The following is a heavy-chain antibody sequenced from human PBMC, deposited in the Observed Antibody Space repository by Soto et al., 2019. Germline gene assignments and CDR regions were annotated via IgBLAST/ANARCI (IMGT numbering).Heavy chain of an antibody. D-gene: IGHD6-13*01. CDR3: ARVSSWYGILEY. J-gene: IGHJ4*01. Sequence: QVQLQQWGAGLLKPSETLSLTCAVYGGPFRGHYWSWIRQPPGKGPEWIGEINHGGDTPYHPSLKSRVTISVDTSNNQFSLKLNSVTAADTAVYFCARVSSWYGILEYLGQGTLVTVSS. CDR2: INHGGDT. V-gene: IGHV4-34*02. CDR1: GGPFRGHY.